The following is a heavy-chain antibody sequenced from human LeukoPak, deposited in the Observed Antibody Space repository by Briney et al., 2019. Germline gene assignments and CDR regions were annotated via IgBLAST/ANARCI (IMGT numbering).Heavy chain of an antibody. CDR3: ARAQEGCSRASCYLEP. V-gene: IGHV4-4*02. CDR2: IHHKWGT. D-gene: IGHD2-2*01. CDR1: GGSISGSNW. J-gene: IGHJ5*02. Sequence: SETLSLTCAVSGGSISGSNWWNWVRQTPEKGLEWIGEIHHKWGTNYNPSLKSRLTISVDKSKNQVSLRPSSVAAADTALYYCARAQEGCSRASCYLEPWGQGTLVTVSS.